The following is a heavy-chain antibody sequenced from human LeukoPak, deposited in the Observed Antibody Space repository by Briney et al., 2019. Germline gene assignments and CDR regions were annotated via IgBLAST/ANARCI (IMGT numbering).Heavy chain of an antibody. CDR2: IYYSGST. CDR3: ARHGILRYTVVGNWFDP. J-gene: IGHJ5*02. CDR1: GGSISSYY. Sequence: SETLSLTCTVSGGSISSYYWSWIRQPPGKGLEWIGYIYYSGSTNYNPSLKSRITISVDTSKNQFSLKLSSVTAADTAVYYCARHGILRYTVVGNWFDPWGQGTLVTVSS. V-gene: IGHV4-59*08. D-gene: IGHD3-9*01.